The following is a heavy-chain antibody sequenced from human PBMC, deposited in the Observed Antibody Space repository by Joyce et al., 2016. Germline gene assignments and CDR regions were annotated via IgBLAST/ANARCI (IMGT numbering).Heavy chain of an antibody. CDR3: ARGKAFDV. CDR1: GFTFSGNS. V-gene: IGHV3-7*01. Sequence: EVQLVESGGGLVQPGGSLRLSCAASGFTFSGNSMSWLRQAPGGGVEWVANIKQDGSAVYYLDSVKGRFTVSRDNARSLVHLQMVSLRVEDTALYYCARGKAFDVWGQGTMVTVSS. J-gene: IGHJ3*01. CDR2: IKQDGSAV.